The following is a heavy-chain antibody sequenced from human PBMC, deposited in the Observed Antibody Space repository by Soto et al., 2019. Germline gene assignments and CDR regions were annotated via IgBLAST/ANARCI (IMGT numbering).Heavy chain of an antibody. CDR3: ARHRYCSGGSCHFYYYYYGMDV. V-gene: IGHV4-39*01. D-gene: IGHD2-15*01. CDR2: IYYSGSP. J-gene: IGHJ6*02. Sequence: SETLSLTCTVSRGCISSSSYYCGWIRQPPGKGLEWNGSIYYSGSPYYSPSLKSRVTISVDTSKNQFSLKLSSVTAADTAVYYCARHRYCSGGSCHFYYYYYGMDVWGQGTTVTVSS. CDR1: RGCISSSSYY.